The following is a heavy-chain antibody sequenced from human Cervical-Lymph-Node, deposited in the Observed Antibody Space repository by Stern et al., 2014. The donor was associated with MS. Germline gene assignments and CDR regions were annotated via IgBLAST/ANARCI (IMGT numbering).Heavy chain of an antibody. J-gene: IGHJ3*02. V-gene: IGHV5-51*01. CDR1: GYSFTSYW. CDR2: IYPGDSDT. Sequence: VQLVESGAEVKKPGESLKISCKGSGYSFTSYWIGWVRQMPGKGLEWMGIIYPGDSDTRYSTSFQGQVTFSGDKSISTAYLQWSSLKASDTAMYYCARRPLAYCGGDCSPGAFDIWGQGTMVTVSS. CDR3: ARRPLAYCGGDCSPGAFDI. D-gene: IGHD2-21*02.